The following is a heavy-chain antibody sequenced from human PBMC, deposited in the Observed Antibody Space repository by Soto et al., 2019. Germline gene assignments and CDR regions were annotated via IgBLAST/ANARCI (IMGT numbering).Heavy chain of an antibody. Sequence: QLQLQESGSGLVKPSQTLSLPCAVSGGSISSGGYSCNWIRQPPGKGLEWIGYIYHSGSTYYNPSLKSRGTISVDRAKNQFSLKLSSVTASDTAVYYCARGMTTVTTFDYWGQGTLVTVSS. CDR1: GGSISSGGYS. J-gene: IGHJ4*02. CDR3: ARGMTTVTTFDY. CDR2: IYHSGST. D-gene: IGHD4-17*01. V-gene: IGHV4-30-2*01.